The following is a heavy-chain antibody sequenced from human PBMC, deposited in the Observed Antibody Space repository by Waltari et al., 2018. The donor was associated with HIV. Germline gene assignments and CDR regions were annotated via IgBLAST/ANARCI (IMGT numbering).Heavy chain of an antibody. D-gene: IGHD3-22*01. CDR1: GYTLTELS. CDR3: ATFSITMIVDAFDI. J-gene: IGHJ3*02. Sequence: QVQLVQSGAEVKKPGASVKVSCKVSGYTLTELSMHWVRQAPGKGLEWMGGFDPEECETIYAQKFRGRVTMTEDTSTDTAYMELSSLRSEDTAVYYCATFSITMIVDAFDIWGQGTMVTVSS. CDR2: FDPEECET. V-gene: IGHV1-24*01.